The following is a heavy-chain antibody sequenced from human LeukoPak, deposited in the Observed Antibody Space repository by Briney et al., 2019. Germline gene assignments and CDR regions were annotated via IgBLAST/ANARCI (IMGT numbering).Heavy chain of an antibody. V-gene: IGHV4-59*01. J-gene: IGHJ5*02. CDR2: IYYSGST. Sequence: SSETLSLTCTVSGGSISSYYWSWIRQPPGKGLEWIGYIYYSGSTNYNPSLKSRVTISVDTSKNQFSLKLSSVTAADTAVYYCASLGYEQLGWFDPWGQGTLVTVSS. D-gene: IGHD6-6*01. CDR3: ASLGYEQLGWFDP. CDR1: GGSISSYY.